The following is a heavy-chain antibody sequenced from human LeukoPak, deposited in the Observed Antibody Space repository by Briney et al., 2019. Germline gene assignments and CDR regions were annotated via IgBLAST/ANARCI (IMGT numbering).Heavy chain of an antibody. CDR3: ARSLRVRGVPDYMDV. V-gene: IGHV3-23*01. Sequence: AGGSLRLSCAASGITFSSYGMSWVRQAPGKGLEWVSAISTTGGSTYYADSVKGRFTISRDNSKNTLYLQMNSLRAEDTAVYYCARSLRVRGVPDYMDVWGKGTTVTISS. CDR2: ISTTGGST. J-gene: IGHJ6*03. CDR1: GITFSSYG. D-gene: IGHD3-10*01.